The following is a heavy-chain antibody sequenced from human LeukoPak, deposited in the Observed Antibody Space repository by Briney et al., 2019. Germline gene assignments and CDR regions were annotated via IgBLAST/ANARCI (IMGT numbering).Heavy chain of an antibody. CDR1: GYTFTGYY. J-gene: IGHJ4*02. V-gene: IGHV1-2*02. CDR3: ERNKGFWSVASGFDY. D-gene: IGHD3-3*01. Sequence: ASVKVSCKASGYTFTGYYMHWVRQAPGQGLEWMVWINPNSGGTNYAQKFQGRVTMTRDTSISTAYMELSRLRSDDTAVYYCERNKGFWSVASGFDYWGQGTLVTVSS. CDR2: INPNSGGT.